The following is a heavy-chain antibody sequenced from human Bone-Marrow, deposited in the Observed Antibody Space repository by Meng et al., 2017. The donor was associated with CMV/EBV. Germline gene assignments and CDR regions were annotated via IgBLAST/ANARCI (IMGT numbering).Heavy chain of an antibody. CDR2: INPNSGGT. Sequence: SVKVSCKASGYTFTGYYMHWVRQAPGQGLEWMGWINPNSGGTNYAQKFQGRVTMTRDTSISTAYMELSRLRSDDTAVYYCARARRCSGGSCYPTSNRRYDAFDIWGQGTMVTVSS. CDR3: ARARRCSGGSCYPTSNRRYDAFDI. V-gene: IGHV1-2*02. CDR1: GYTFTGYY. J-gene: IGHJ3*02. D-gene: IGHD2-15*01.